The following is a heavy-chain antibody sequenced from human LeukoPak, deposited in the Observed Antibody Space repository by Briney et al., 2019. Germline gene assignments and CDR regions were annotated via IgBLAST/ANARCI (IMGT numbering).Heavy chain of an antibody. Sequence: SETLSLTCTVSGGSIRTYYWNWIRQPAGKGLEWIGRIDGSGSTTFSPSLRSRVTMSVDSSKSQISLNLNSVTAADTAMYYCARSPLSSSGWYRADYWGQGTLDTVSS. CDR3: ARSPLSSSGWYRADY. D-gene: IGHD6-19*01. CDR1: GGSIRTYY. J-gene: IGHJ4*02. V-gene: IGHV4-4*07. CDR2: IDGSGST.